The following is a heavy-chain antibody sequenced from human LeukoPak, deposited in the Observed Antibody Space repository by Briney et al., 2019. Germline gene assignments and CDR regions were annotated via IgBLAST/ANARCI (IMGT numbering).Heavy chain of an antibody. Sequence: PGGSLRLSRAASGFTFSSYSMNWVRQAPGKGLEWVSSISSTSSYIYYADSVKGRFTTSRDNAKNSLYLQMNSLRAEDTAVYYCARDSRDGYNLDAFDIWGQGTMVTVSS. D-gene: IGHD5-12*01. CDR1: GFTFSSYS. CDR3: ARDSRDGYNLDAFDI. CDR2: ISSTSSYI. J-gene: IGHJ3*02. V-gene: IGHV3-21*01.